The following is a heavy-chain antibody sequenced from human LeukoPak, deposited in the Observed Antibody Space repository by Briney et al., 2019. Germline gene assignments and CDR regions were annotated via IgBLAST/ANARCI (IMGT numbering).Heavy chain of an antibody. CDR3: ARVRYSSSWFGD. D-gene: IGHD6-13*01. Sequence: ASVKVSCKASGYTFTSYAMHWVRQAPGQRLEWMGWINAGNGNTKYSQKFQDRVTITRDTSASTAYMELSSLRSEDTAVYYCARVRYSSSWFGDWGQGTLVTVSS. CDR2: INAGNGNT. J-gene: IGHJ5*02. CDR1: GYTFTSYA. V-gene: IGHV1-3*01.